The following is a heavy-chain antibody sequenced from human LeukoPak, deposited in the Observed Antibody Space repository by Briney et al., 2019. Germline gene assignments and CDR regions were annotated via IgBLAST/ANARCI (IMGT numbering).Heavy chain of an antibody. CDR1: GGSISSYY. CDR2: IYYSGST. Sequence: SETLSLTCTVSGGSISSYYWSWIRQPPGKGLEWIGYIYYSGSTNYNPSLKSRVTISVDTSKNQFSLKLSSVTAADTAVYYCARGLHSSSWPYYYYYYGMDVWGQGTTVTVSS. D-gene: IGHD6-13*01. CDR3: ARGLHSSSWPYYYYYYGMDV. V-gene: IGHV4-59*01. J-gene: IGHJ6*02.